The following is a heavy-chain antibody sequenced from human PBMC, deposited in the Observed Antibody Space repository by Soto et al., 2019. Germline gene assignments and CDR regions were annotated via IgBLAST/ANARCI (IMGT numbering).Heavy chain of an antibody. V-gene: IGHV4-31*03. Sequence: SSETLSLTCTVSGGSISSGGYYWSWIRQHPGKGLEWIGYIYYSGSTYYNPSLKSRVTISVDTSKNQFSLKLSSVTAADTAVYYCARVLAPRPLHACVTMIVVVITLYYFDYWGQGTLVTVSS. CDR3: ARVLAPRPLHACVTMIVVVITLYYFDY. J-gene: IGHJ4*02. CDR1: GGSISSGGYY. D-gene: IGHD3-22*01. CDR2: IYYSGST.